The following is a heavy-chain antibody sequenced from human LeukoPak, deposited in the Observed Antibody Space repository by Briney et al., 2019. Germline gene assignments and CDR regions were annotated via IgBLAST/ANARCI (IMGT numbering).Heavy chain of an antibody. CDR3: ARGPPSLHPDYYDSSGYSPHYFDY. CDR1: GGSFSSYY. CDR2: INHSGST. Sequence: ASETLSLTCAVYGGSFSSYYWSWIRQPPGKGLEWIGEINHSGSTNYNPSLKSRVTISVDTSKNQFSLKLSSVTAADTAVYYCARGPPSLHPDYYDSSGYSPHYFDYWGQGTLVTVSS. D-gene: IGHD3-22*01. J-gene: IGHJ4*02. V-gene: IGHV4-34*01.